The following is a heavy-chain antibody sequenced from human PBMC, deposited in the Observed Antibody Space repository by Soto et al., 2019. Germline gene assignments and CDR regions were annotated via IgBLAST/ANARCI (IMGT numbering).Heavy chain of an antibody. CDR1: GFTFDDYA. J-gene: IGHJ4*02. CDR2: ISWNSGRI. CDR3: AKDISSGYSSGNFDY. D-gene: IGHD6-19*01. V-gene: IGHV3-9*01. Sequence: PGGSRRLSCAASGFTFDDYAIHWVRQAPGKGREWASGISWNSGRIVYADSVKGRFTISRENAKDFMYLQMNSLRAYDTALYYCAKDISSGYSSGNFDYWGQGTLVTVSS.